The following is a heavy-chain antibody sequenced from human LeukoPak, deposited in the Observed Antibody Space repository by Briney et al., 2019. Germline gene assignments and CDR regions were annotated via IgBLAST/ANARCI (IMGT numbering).Heavy chain of an antibody. J-gene: IGHJ4*02. Sequence: SVKVSCKASGGTFSSYAISWVRQAPGQVLEWMGGIIPIFGTANYAQKFQGRVTITADESTSTAYMELSSLRSEDTAVYYCARGDGSFGEFYFDYWGQGTLVTVSS. D-gene: IGHD3-10*01. CDR2: IIPIFGTA. CDR1: GGTFSSYA. CDR3: ARGDGSFGEFYFDY. V-gene: IGHV1-69*13.